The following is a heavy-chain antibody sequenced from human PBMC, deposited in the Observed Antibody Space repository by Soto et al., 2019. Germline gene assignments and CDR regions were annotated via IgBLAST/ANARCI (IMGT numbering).Heavy chain of an antibody. CDR1: GFTFSDYY. CDR3: AKDPMVRGVMLPMDV. J-gene: IGHJ6*02. CDR2: ISSSGSTI. Sequence: PGGSLRLSCAASGFTFSDYYMSWIRQAPGKGLEWVSYISSSGSTIYYADSVKGRFTISRDNAKNSLYLQMNSLRAEDTAVYYCAKDPMVRGVMLPMDVWGQGTTVTVSS. D-gene: IGHD3-10*01. V-gene: IGHV3-11*01.